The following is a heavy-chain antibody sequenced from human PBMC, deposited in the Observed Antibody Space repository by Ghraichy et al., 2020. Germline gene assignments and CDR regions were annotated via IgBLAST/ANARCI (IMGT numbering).Heavy chain of an antibody. CDR2: IYSGGST. J-gene: IGHJ6*02. Sequence: GESLNISCAASGFTVSSNYMSWVRQAPGKGLEWVSVIYSGGSTYYADSVKGRFTISRDNSKNTLYLQMNNLRAEDTAVYYCARDLPPYSSGWYSFDYYYYGMDVWGQGTTVTVSS. V-gene: IGHV3-53*01. D-gene: IGHD6-19*01. CDR3: ARDLPPYSSGWYSFDYYYYGMDV. CDR1: GFTVSSNY.